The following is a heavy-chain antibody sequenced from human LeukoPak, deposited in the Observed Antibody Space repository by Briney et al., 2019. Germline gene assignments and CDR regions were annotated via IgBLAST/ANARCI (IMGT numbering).Heavy chain of an antibody. J-gene: IGHJ4*02. V-gene: IGHV3-23*01. D-gene: IGHD6-19*01. Sequence: GGSLRLSCAASGLTFSSYIMSWVRQAPGKGLEWVSSINGGGESTNYADSVKGRFTISRDNSKNTLDLQMNSLRAEDTATYYCAKGSTYSSGWFHDYWGQGTLITVSS. CDR1: GLTFSSYI. CDR2: INGGGEST. CDR3: AKGSTYSSGWFHDY.